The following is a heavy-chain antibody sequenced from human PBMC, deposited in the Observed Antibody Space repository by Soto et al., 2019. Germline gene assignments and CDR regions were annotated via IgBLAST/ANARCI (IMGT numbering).Heavy chain of an antibody. J-gene: IGHJ4*02. D-gene: IGHD3-22*01. V-gene: IGHV1-8*01. CDR3: ALDDSSGYYYRVDY. Sequence: QVQLVQSGAEVKKPGASVKVSCKASGYTFTSYDINWVRQATGQGLEWMGWMNPNSGNTGYAQKFQGRVTMTRNTSISTAYMELSSLGSEDTAVYYWALDDSSGYYYRVDYWGQGTLVTVSS. CDR1: GYTFTSYD. CDR2: MNPNSGNT.